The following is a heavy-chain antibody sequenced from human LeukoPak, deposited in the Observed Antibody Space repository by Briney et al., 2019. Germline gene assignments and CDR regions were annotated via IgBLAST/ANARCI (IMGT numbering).Heavy chain of an antibody. J-gene: IGHJ3*02. D-gene: IGHD2-2*01. V-gene: IGHV4-59*11. CDR3: ARLGDIVVVPAAFDI. CDR1: GGSISSHY. Sequence: SETLSLTCTVSGGSISSHYWSWIRQPPGEGLEWIGYIYYSGSTNYNPSLKSRVTISVDTSKNQFSLKLSSVTAADTAVYYCARLGDIVVVPAAFDIWGQGTMVTVSS. CDR2: IYYSGST.